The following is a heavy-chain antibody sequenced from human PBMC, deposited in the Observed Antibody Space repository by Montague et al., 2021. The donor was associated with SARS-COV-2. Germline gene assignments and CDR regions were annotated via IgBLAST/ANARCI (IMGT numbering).Heavy chain of an antibody. V-gene: IGHV3-21*01. Sequence: SLRLSCAASGFTFSSYSMNWVRQAPGKGLEWVSSTSSSSSSIYYADSVKGRFTISRDNAKNSLYLQKNSLRAEDTAVYYCAREAMVRGFDYYGMDVWGQGTTVAVSS. J-gene: IGHJ6*02. CDR1: GFTFSSYS. D-gene: IGHD3-10*01. CDR2: TSSSSSSI. CDR3: AREAMVRGFDYYGMDV.